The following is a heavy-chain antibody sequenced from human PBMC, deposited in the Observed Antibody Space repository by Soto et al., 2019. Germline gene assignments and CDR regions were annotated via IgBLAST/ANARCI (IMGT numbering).Heavy chain of an antibody. CDR1: GASISSGVYY. CDR3: ARGSFSSSSSWFDP. Sequence: LALTCTVSGASISSGVYYLSWVRQHPGKGLEWIGYIYYSGRTYYNPSLHSRVSIAVDTTENQFSLKLTSVTAADTSVYYCARGSFSSSSSWFDPWGRGTLVTVSS. J-gene: IGHJ5*02. V-gene: IGHV4-31*03. CDR2: IYYSGRT. D-gene: IGHD6-6*01.